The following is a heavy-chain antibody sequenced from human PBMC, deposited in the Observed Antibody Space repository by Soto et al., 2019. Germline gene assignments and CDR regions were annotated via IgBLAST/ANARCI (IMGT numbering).Heavy chain of an antibody. D-gene: IGHD6-13*01. Sequence: QVQLVQSGAEVKKPGSSVKVSCKASGYTFTGYYMHWVRQAPGQGLEWMGWINPNSGGTNYAQKFQGWVTMTRDTSISTAYMELSRLRSDDTAVYYCARATWFPPGMAAASEYGMDVWGQGTTVTVSS. CDR1: GYTFTGYY. V-gene: IGHV1-2*04. CDR3: ARATWFPPGMAAASEYGMDV. CDR2: INPNSGGT. J-gene: IGHJ6*02.